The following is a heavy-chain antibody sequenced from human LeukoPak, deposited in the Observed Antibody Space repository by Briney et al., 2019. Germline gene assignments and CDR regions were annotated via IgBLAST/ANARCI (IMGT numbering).Heavy chain of an antibody. D-gene: IGHD3-22*01. Sequence: GGSLRLSCAASGFTFSSYAMSWVRQAPGKGLEWVSAISGSGDSTYYESTYYAVSVKGRFTISRDNSKNMLYLQMNSLRAEDTAVYYCAKDRGYYDSVGYGFDIWGQGTMVTVSS. CDR3: AKDRGYYDSVGYGFDI. CDR1: GFTFSSYA. CDR2: ISGSGDSTYYEST. V-gene: IGHV3-23*01. J-gene: IGHJ3*02.